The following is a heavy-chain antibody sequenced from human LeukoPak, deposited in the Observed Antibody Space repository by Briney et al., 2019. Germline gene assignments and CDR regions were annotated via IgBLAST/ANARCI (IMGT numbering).Heavy chain of an antibody. D-gene: IGHD3-10*01. CDR1: GFTFSSYS. CDR2: ISSSSSTI. J-gene: IGHJ4*02. V-gene: IGHV3-48*01. CDR3: ARAGYYGSGSYLPDY. Sequence: GGSLRLSCAASGFTFSSYSMNWVRQAPGKGLEWVSYISSSSSTIYYADSVKGRFTISRDNAKNSLYLQMNSLRAEDTAVYYCARAGYYGSGSYLPDYWGQGTLVTVSS.